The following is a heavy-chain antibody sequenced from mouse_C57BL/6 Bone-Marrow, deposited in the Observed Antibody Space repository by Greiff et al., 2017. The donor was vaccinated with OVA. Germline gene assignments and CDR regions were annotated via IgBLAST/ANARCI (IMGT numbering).Heavy chain of an antibody. V-gene: IGHV1-81*01. CDR1: GYTFTSYG. D-gene: IGHD2-5*01. CDR3: ARDPAYYSNRVEGY. Sequence: GQLQQSGAELARPGASVKLSCKASGYTFTSYGISWVKQRTGQGLEWIGEIYPRSGNTYYNEKFKGKATLTADKSSSTAYMELRSLTSEDSAVYFCARDPAYYSNRVEGYWGQGTTLTVSS. J-gene: IGHJ2*01. CDR2: IYPRSGNT.